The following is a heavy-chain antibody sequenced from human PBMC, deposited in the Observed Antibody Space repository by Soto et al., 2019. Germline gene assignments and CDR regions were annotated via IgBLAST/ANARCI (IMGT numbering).Heavy chain of an antibody. D-gene: IGHD3-10*01. CDR2: TYYRSKWFH. V-gene: IGHV6-1*01. J-gene: IGHJ3*01. CDR3: ARGNALDV. Sequence: QGQLQQSGPGLVKPSQTLSLTCAISGDRVSSDITSWNWIRQSPSRGLEWLGRTYYRSKWFHDYAASVKSRITINPDTSKNQFSQELNSMTPEDTAVYYCARGNALDVWGQGTVVTVSS. CDR1: GDRVSSDITS.